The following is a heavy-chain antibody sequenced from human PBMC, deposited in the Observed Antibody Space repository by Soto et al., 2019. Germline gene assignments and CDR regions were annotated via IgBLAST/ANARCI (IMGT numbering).Heavy chain of an antibody. J-gene: IGHJ6*02. V-gene: IGHV4-34*01. D-gene: IGHD5-18*01. Sequence: ASETLSLTCAVYGGSFSGYYWSWIRQPPGKGLEWIGEINHSGSTNYNPSLKSRVTISVDTSKNQFSLKLSSVTAADTAVYYCARVSVDTAMGVYYYYGMDVWGQGTTVTVSS. CDR2: INHSGST. CDR1: GGSFSGYY. CDR3: ARVSVDTAMGVYYYYGMDV.